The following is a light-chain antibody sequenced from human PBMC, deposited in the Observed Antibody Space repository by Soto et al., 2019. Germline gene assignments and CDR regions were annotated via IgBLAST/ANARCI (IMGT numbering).Light chain of an antibody. J-gene: IGLJ3*02. CDR1: SGDIGY. CDR3: GSFTTSRIWL. V-gene: IGLV2-14*01. CDR2: EVN. Sequence: QSALTQPASVSGSPGQSITISCTGSSGDIGYVAWYQQHPGKAPKLIIYEVNNRPSGISNRFSGSKSGNTASLTISGLQAEDEADYFCGSFTTSRIWLFGGGTKVTVL.